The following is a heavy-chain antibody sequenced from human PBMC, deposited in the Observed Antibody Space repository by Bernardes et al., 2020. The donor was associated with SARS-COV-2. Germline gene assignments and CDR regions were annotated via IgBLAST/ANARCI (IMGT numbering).Heavy chain of an antibody. CDR3: TTRVDSQWDFGLDV. J-gene: IGHJ6*02. D-gene: IGHD5-12*01. CDR1: GFTFSGSS. CDR2: IRIKASSYAT. V-gene: IGHV3-73*01. Sequence: GGSLRLSCAASGFTFSGSSIHWVRQASGKGLEWVGRIRIKASSYATGYAASVKGRFTISRDDSENTAFLQMNSLKTEDTAVYYCTTRVDSQWDFGLDVWGQGTAVTVSS.